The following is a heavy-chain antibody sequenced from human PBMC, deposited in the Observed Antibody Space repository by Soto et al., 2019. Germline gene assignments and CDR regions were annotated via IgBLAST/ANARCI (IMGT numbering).Heavy chain of an antibody. Sequence: QVQLVESGGGVVQPGRSLRLSCAASGFTFSTYGMHWVRQAPGKGLEWVAVIWYDGSNKYYADSVKGRFTVSRDNSKNTLYMQMNCLRTEDTALYYCARGWYCGADCYEWYFDLWGRGTLVTVSS. CDR2: IWYDGSNK. V-gene: IGHV3-33*01. D-gene: IGHD2-21*02. CDR3: ARGWYCGADCYEWYFDL. J-gene: IGHJ2*01. CDR1: GFTFSTYG.